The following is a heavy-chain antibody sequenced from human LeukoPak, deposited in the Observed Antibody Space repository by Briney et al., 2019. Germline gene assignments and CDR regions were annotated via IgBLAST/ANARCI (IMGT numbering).Heavy chain of an antibody. CDR1: GYTFTIYG. Sequence: ASVKVSCKASGYTFTIYGIAWVRQAPGQGLEWMGWISAYNGNTNYAQKLQGRVTMTTDTSTSTAYMELKSLRSDDTAAYYCAGAPYCSSSSCPGYFQHWGQGTLVTVSS. V-gene: IGHV1-18*01. D-gene: IGHD2-2*01. CDR3: AGAPYCSSSSCPGYFQH. J-gene: IGHJ1*01. CDR2: ISAYNGNT.